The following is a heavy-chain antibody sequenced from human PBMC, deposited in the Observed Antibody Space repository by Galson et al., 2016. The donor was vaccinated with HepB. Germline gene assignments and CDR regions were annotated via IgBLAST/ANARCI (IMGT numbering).Heavy chain of an antibody. CDR2: IRNTVNSYTT. J-gene: IGHJ3*02. Sequence: SLRLSCAASGFRFSEHYMDWVRQAPGKGLEWVGRIRNTVNSYTTEYAASVKGSFTISREDSKNSLYLQMNSLKTEDTALYYCARPSGKYSGGFDIWGQGTMVTVSS. CDR1: GFRFSEHY. D-gene: IGHD2/OR15-2a*01. CDR3: ARPSGKYSGGFDI. V-gene: IGHV3-72*01.